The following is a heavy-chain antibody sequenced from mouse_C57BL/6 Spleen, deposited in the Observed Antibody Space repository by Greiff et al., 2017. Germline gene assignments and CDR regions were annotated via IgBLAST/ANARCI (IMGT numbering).Heavy chain of an antibody. CDR3: ASWMVTTWDAMDY. V-gene: IGHV1-61*01. Sequence: QVQLQQPGAELVRPGSSVKLSCKASGYTFTSYWMDWVKQRPGQGLEWIGNIYPSDSETHYNQKFKDKATLTVDKSSSTAYMQLSSLTSEDSAVYYGASWMVTTWDAMDYWGQGTSVTVSS. CDR2: IYPSDSET. D-gene: IGHD2-2*01. CDR1: GYTFTSYW. J-gene: IGHJ4*01.